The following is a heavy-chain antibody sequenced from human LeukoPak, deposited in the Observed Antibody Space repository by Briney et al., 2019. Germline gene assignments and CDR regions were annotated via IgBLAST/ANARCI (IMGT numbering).Heavy chain of an antibody. Sequence: SETLSLTCTVSGGSISSGDYYWSWIRQPPGKGLEWIGYIYYSGSTYYNPSLKSRVTISVDTSKNQFSLKLSSVTAADTAVYYCARVVVVAATGIRFDPWGRGTLVTVSS. CDR2: IYYSGST. CDR1: GGSISSGDYY. D-gene: IGHD2-15*01. J-gene: IGHJ5*02. V-gene: IGHV4-30-4*08. CDR3: ARVVVVAATGIRFDP.